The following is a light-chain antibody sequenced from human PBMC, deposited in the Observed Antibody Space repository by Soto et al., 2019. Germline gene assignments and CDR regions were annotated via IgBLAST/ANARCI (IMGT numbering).Light chain of an antibody. CDR3: QHYGSSPPT. V-gene: IGKV3-20*01. Sequence: EIVLTQSPGTMSLSPGERATLSCRASQSVNSNSLAWYQRKTGQPPRLLVWGASTSATDIPDRFSGSGSGTPFTLNITNEEPEDFAVYYCQHYGSSPPTFGQGTRVE. J-gene: IGKJ1*01. CDR1: QSVNSNS. CDR2: GAS.